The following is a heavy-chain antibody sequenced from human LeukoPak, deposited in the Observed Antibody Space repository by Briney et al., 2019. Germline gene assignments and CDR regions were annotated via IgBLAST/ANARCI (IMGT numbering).Heavy chain of an antibody. CDR3: ARRGSSWHYYYYYYYMDV. J-gene: IGHJ6*03. CDR1: GYTLTELS. D-gene: IGHD6-13*01. V-gene: IGHV1-24*01. Sequence: ASVKVSCKVSGYTLTELSMHWVRQAPGKGLEWMGGFDPEDGETIYAQKFQGRVTMTEDTSTDTAYMELSSLRSEDTAVYYCARRGSSWHYYYYYYYMDVWGKGTTVTVSS. CDR2: FDPEDGET.